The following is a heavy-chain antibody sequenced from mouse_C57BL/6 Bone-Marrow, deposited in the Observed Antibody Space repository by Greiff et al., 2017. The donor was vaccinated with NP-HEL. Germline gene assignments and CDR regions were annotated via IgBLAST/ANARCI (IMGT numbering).Heavy chain of an antibody. J-gene: IGHJ2*01. CDR2: IYPGSGST. V-gene: IGHV1-55*01. CDR1: GYTFTSYW. Sequence: QVQLQQSGAELVKPGASVKMSCKASGYTFTSYWITWVKQRPGQGLEWIGDIYPGSGSTNYNEKFKSKATLPVDTSSSTAYMQLSSLTSEDSAVYYCARRGSYFDYWGQGTTLTVSS. CDR3: ARRGSYFDY.